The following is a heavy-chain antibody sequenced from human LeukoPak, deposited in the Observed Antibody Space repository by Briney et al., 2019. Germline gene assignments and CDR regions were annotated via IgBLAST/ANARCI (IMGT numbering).Heavy chain of an antibody. J-gene: IGHJ4*02. CDR2: IRYDGNNK. V-gene: IGHV3-30*02. CDR3: AREGDYDFCCGLDY. D-gene: IGHD3-3*01. CDR1: GFTFSTYG. Sequence: GGSLRLSCAASGFTFSTYGMHWVRQAPGKGLEWVAFIRYDGNNKYYADSVKGRFTISRDNSKNTLYLQMNSLRAEDTAVYYCAREGDYDFCCGLDYWGQGTLVTVSS.